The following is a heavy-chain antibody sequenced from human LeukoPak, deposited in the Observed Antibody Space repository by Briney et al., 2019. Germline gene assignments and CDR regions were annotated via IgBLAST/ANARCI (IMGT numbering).Heavy chain of an antibody. CDR3: ARITYGDNHFDI. J-gene: IGHJ3*02. D-gene: IGHD4-23*01. V-gene: IGHV4-34*01. Sequence: SETLSLTCAVYGGSFSGYYWSWIRQPPGKGLEWIGEINHSGSTNYNPSLKSRVTISVDTSKNQFSLKLSSVTAADTAVYYCARITYGDNHFDIWGQGTMVTVSS. CDR2: INHSGST. CDR1: GGSFSGYY.